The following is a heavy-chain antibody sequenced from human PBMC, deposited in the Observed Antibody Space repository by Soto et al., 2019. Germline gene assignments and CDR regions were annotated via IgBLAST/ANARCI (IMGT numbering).Heavy chain of an antibody. CDR3: ARGPIIAARHQGNWYFDL. CDR2: MNPNSGNT. J-gene: IGHJ2*01. V-gene: IGHV1-8*01. D-gene: IGHD6-6*01. Sequence: GASVKVSCKASGYTFTSYDINWVRQATGQGLEWMGWMNPNSGNTGYAQKFQGRVTMTRNTSISTAYMELSSLRSEDTAVYYSARGPIIAARHQGNWYFDLWGRGTLVTVSS. CDR1: GYTFTSYD.